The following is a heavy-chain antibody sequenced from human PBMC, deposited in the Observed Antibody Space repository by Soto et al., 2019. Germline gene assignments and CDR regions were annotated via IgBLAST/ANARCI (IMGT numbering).Heavy chain of an antibody. V-gene: IGHV4-30-4*01. J-gene: IGHJ4*02. Sequence: SETLSLTCSVSGASISSADYSWSWIRQPPGKGLEFMGYMYYNGGTHYNPSFKSRITISLDTSRNQFSLKLSSVTAADTAVYYCARVLISPQYFFDYWGQGTLVTVSS. CDR2: MYYNGGT. CDR3: ARVLISPQYFFDY. D-gene: IGHD2-21*01. CDR1: GASISSADYS.